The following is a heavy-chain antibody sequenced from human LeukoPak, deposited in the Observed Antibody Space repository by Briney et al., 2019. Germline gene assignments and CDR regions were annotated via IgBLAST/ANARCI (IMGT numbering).Heavy chain of an antibody. D-gene: IGHD1-14*01. CDR3: ARDLFTGYYFDY. J-gene: IGHJ4*02. CDR1: GGTFSSYA. Sequence: SVKVSCKASGGTFSSYAISWVRQAPGQGLEWMGGIIPIFGTANYAQKFQGRVTITADESTSTAYMELSSLRSEDTAVYYCARDLFTGYYFDYWGQGTLVTVSS. CDR2: IIPIFGTA. V-gene: IGHV1-69*13.